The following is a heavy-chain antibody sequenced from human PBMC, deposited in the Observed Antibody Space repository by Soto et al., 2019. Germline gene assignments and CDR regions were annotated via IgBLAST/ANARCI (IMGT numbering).Heavy chain of an antibody. Sequence: PSETLSLTCTVSGGSVSSGSYYWSWIRQPPGKGLEWIGYIYYSGSTNYNPSLKSRVTISVDTSKNQFSLKLSSVTAADTAVYYCASGYDFWSGYRSEYYFDYWGQGTLVTVS. CDR1: GGSVSSGSYY. V-gene: IGHV4-61*01. J-gene: IGHJ4*02. CDR3: ASGYDFWSGYRSEYYFDY. D-gene: IGHD3-3*01. CDR2: IYYSGST.